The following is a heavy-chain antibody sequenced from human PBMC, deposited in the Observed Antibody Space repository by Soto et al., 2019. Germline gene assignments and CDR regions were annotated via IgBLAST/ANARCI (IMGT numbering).Heavy chain of an antibody. Sequence: GESLKISCRGPGYDFKTNWFGWVRQLPGGGLGWVRIMYPGDSDTRRLPSLQGHVTLSADVAVSTAFLQWRSLKTSDSGMYFCARLPRDGNKSSCYDGDHWCQGTSVTV. CDR2: MYPGDSDT. V-gene: IGHV5-51*01. D-gene: IGHD3-22*01. J-gene: IGHJ4*02. CDR1: GYDFKTNW. CDR3: ARLPRDGNKSSCYDGDH.